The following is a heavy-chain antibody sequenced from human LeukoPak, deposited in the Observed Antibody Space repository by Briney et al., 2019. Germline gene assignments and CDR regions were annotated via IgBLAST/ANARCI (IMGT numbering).Heavy chain of an antibody. CDR1: GGTFSSYA. V-gene: IGHV1-69*04. CDR2: IIPILGIA. J-gene: IGHJ2*01. D-gene: IGHD1/OR15-1a*01. Sequence: ASVKVSCKASGGTFSSYAISWVRQAPGQGLEWMGRIIPILGIANYAQKFQGRVTITADKSTSTAYMELSSLRSEDTAVYYCARTWNNWYFDLWGRGTLVTVSS. CDR3: ARTWNNWYFDL.